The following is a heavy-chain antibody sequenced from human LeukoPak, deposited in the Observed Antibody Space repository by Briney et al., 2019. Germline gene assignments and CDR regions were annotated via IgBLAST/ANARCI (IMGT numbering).Heavy chain of an antibody. Sequence: SETLSLTCTVSGGSISSYYWSWIRQPPGKGLEWIGYIYYSGSTNYNPSLKSRVTISVDTSKNQFSLKLSSVTAADTAVYYCARDRSGSGAPDYWGQGTLVTVSS. J-gene: IGHJ4*02. CDR3: ARDRSGSGAPDY. CDR2: IYYSGST. D-gene: IGHD3-10*01. CDR1: GGSISSYY. V-gene: IGHV4-59*01.